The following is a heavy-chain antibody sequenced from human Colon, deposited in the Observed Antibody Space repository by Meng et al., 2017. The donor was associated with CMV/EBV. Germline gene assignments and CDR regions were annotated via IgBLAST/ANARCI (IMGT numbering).Heavy chain of an antibody. V-gene: IGHV1-8*01. D-gene: IGHD3-3*01. CDR2: MNPNSGNT. Sequence: ASVKVSCKASGYTFTSYDINWVRQATGQGLEWMGWMNPNSGNTGYAQKFQGRVTMTRNTSISTAYMELSSLRSEDTAVYYCARGHPRTHYDFWSGYYYYGMDVWGQGTTVTVSS. CDR1: GYTFTSYD. CDR3: ARGHPRTHYDFWSGYYYYGMDV. J-gene: IGHJ6*02.